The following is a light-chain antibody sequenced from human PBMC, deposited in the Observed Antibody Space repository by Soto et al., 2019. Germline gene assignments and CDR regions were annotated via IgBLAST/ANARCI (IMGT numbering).Light chain of an antibody. V-gene: IGLV1-44*01. CDR3: AAWDDSSVV. CDR1: SSNIGSNT. Sequence: QSVLTQPPSASGTPGQRVTISCSGSSSNIGSNTVNWYQQLPGTAPKLLIYSNNQRPSGVTDRYSGSKSGTSASLAISGLQSEDEADYYCAAWDDSSVVFGGGTKLTVL. J-gene: IGLJ2*01. CDR2: SNN.